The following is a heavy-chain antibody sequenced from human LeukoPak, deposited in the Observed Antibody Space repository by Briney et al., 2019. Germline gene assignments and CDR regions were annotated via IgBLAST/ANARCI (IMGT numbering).Heavy chain of an antibody. D-gene: IGHD3-10*01. Sequence: GGSLRLSCAASGFTFSKYAFHWVRQAPGKGLEWVAIIAYDGSHKYYADSVKGRFSISRDNSNNTVLLQMNSLRPADTAVYYCARDRAGSGTFALDVWGQGTLVTVSS. V-gene: IGHV3-30-3*01. CDR1: GFTFSKYA. J-gene: IGHJ3*01. CDR3: ARDRAGSGTFALDV. CDR2: IAYDGSHK.